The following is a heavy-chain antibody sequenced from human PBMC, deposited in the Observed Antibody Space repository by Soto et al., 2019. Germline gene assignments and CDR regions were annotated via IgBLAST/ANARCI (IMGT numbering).Heavy chain of an antibody. D-gene: IGHD1-26*01. CDR2: IIPIFGTA. CDR1: GGTFSRYA. CDR3: ARAIVGPTTTGWLDP. V-gene: IGHV1-69*01. Sequence: QVQLVQSGAEVKKPGSSVKVSCKASGGTFSRYAISWVRQAPGQGLEWMGGIIPIFGTANYAQKFQGRVTMTADESTSTDYMELSSLRFEDTAVYYCARAIVGPTTTGWLDPWGHGTLVTVSS. J-gene: IGHJ5*02.